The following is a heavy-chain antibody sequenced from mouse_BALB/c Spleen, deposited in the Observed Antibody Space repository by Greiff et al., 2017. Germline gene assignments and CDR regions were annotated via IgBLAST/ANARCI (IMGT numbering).Heavy chain of an antibody. CDR3: ARGDGNYVYDAMDY. D-gene: IGHD2-1*01. J-gene: IGHJ4*01. V-gene: IGHV3-2*02. CDR2: ISYSGST. CDR1: GYSITSDYA. Sequence: EVKLMESGPGLVKPSQSLSLTCTVTGYSITSDYAWNWIRQFPGNKLEWMGYISYSGSTSYNPSLKSRISITRDTSKNQFFLQLNSVTTEDTATYYCARGDGNYVYDAMDYWGQGTSVTVSS.